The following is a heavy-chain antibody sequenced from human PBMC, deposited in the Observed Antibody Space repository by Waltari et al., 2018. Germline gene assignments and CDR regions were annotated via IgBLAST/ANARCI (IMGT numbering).Heavy chain of an antibody. Sequence: EVQLVESGGGLVQPGGSLKLSCAASGFTFRGSAMHWVRQASGKGLEWVGRIRSKANSYATAYAASVKGRFTISRDDSKNTAYLQMNSLKTEDTAVYYCTYSSSSYYWGQGTLVTVSS. CDR2: IRSKANSYAT. CDR1: GFTFRGSA. D-gene: IGHD6-13*01. CDR3: TYSSSSYY. J-gene: IGHJ4*02. V-gene: IGHV3-73*02.